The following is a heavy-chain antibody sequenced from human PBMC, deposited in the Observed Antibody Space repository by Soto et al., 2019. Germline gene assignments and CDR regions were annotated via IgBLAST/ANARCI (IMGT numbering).Heavy chain of an antibody. CDR3: VRGDWTSGY. D-gene: IGHD1-1*01. J-gene: IGHJ4*02. CDR2: ITGSSSPI. CDR1: GFTFNSYD. V-gene: IGHV3-48*01. Sequence: GGSLRLSCAASGFTFNSYDMNWVRQAAGKGLEWISYITGSSSPIYYADSVKGRFTISRDNAKNSLYLHMNSLRAEDTAVYYCVRGDWTSGYWGQGTLVTVSS.